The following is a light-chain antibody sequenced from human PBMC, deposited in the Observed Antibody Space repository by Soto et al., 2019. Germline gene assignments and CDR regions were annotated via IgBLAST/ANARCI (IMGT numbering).Light chain of an antibody. CDR3: QKYDTAPFT. V-gene: IGKV1-27*01. Sequence: DVQMTQSPSSLSASVGDTVTITCRASQGIAFYLAWFQQRPGKAPSLLISAASNLQSGVPSRFSGSGSGTDFTLTSSSLQPEDVATYYCQKYDTAPFTFGPVNRVEVK. CDR2: AAS. J-gene: IGKJ3*01. CDR1: QGIAFY.